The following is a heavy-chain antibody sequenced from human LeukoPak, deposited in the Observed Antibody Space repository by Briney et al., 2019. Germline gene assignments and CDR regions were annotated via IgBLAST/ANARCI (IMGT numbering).Heavy chain of an antibody. CDR1: GFTFSLYS. CDR2: ISPTSSTI. Sequence: GGSLRLSCAASGFTFSLYSMNWVRQAPGKGLEWVSYISPTSSTIVYADSVKGRFTMSRDNAKNSLYLQINSLRDDDTAVYYCARGAYSSGPDYWGQGALVTVSS. D-gene: IGHD6-19*01. CDR3: ARGAYSSGPDY. J-gene: IGHJ4*02. V-gene: IGHV3-48*02.